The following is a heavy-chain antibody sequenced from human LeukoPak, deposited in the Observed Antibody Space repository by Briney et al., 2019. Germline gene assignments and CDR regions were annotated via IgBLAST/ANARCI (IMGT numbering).Heavy chain of an antibody. Sequence: SCKASGGTFSSYSMNWVRQAPGKGLEWVSSISSSSSYIYYADSVKGRFTISRDNAKNSLYLQMNSLRAEDTAVYYCARDDYGDRAFYTDVWGKGTTVTVSS. CDR2: ISSSSSYI. CDR1: GGTFSSYS. V-gene: IGHV3-21*01. D-gene: IGHD4-17*01. J-gene: IGHJ6*03. CDR3: ARDDYGDRAFYTDV.